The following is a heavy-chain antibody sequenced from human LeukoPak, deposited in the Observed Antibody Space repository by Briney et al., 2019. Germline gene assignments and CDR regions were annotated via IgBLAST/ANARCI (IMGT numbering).Heavy chain of an antibody. Sequence: GASVKLSCKASGGTFSSYAISWVRQAPGQGLEWMGWINPNSGGTNYAQKFQGWVTMTRDTSISTAYMELSRLRSDDTAVYYCARMGARGYDLPRNAFDIWGQGTMVTVSS. J-gene: IGHJ3*02. CDR3: ARMGARGYDLPRNAFDI. CDR2: INPNSGGT. D-gene: IGHD5-12*01. CDR1: GGTFSSYA. V-gene: IGHV1-2*04.